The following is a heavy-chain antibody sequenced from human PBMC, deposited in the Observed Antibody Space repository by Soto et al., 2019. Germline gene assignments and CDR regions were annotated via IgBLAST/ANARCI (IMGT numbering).Heavy chain of an antibody. D-gene: IGHD1-26*01. Sequence: QVQLVQSGAEVKKPGASVKVSCKASGYTFTSYGISWVRQAPGQGLEWMGGIIPIFGTANYAQKFQGRVTITADESTSTAYMELSSLRSEDTAVYYCARGEDSGSSFYYGMDVWGQGTTVTVSS. CDR1: GYTFTSYG. V-gene: IGHV1-69*13. J-gene: IGHJ6*02. CDR3: ARGEDSGSSFYYGMDV. CDR2: IIPIFGTA.